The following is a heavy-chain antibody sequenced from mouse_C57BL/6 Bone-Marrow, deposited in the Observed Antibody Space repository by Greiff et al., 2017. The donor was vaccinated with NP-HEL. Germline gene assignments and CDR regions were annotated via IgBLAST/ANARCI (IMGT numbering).Heavy chain of an antibody. CDR3: ARLGGSSSYYAMDY. CDR1: GYAFSSYW. D-gene: IGHD1-1*01. V-gene: IGHV1-80*01. Sequence: QVQLQQSGAELVKPGASVKISCTASGYAFSSYWMNWVKQRPGKGLEWFGQVYPGDGDTNYNGKFKGKATLTADKSSSTAYMQLSSLTSEDSAVYFCARLGGSSSYYAMDYWGQGTSVTVSS. J-gene: IGHJ4*01. CDR2: VYPGDGDT.